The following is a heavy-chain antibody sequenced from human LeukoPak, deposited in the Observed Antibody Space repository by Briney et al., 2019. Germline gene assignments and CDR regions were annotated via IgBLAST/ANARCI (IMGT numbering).Heavy chain of an antibody. CDR1: GYTFTSYD. Sequence: PGASVKVSCKASGYTFTSYDINWVRQATGQGLEWMGWMNPNSGNTGYAQKFQGRVTMARNTSISTAYMELSSLRSEDTAVYYCARGSFWGYSNSWYFGYWGQGTLVTVSS. CDR3: ARGSFWGYSNSWYFGY. D-gene: IGHD6-13*01. CDR2: MNPNSGNT. J-gene: IGHJ4*02. V-gene: IGHV1-8*01.